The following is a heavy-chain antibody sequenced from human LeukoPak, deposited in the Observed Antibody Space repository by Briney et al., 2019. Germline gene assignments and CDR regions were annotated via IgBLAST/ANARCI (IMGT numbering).Heavy chain of an antibody. D-gene: IGHD3-10*01. CDR2: IYWNDDR. J-gene: IGHJ4*02. CDR3: ARRPPVKWFGQQYLDY. Sequence: VSGPTLVNPTQTLTLTCTFSGFSLSTSGVGVGWIRQPPGKALEWLALIYWNDDRRYSPSLQSRLTITKDTSKNEVVLTMTNMDPVDTATYSCARRPPVKWFGQQYLDYWGQGALVTVSS. CDR1: GFSLSTSGVG. V-gene: IGHV2-5*01.